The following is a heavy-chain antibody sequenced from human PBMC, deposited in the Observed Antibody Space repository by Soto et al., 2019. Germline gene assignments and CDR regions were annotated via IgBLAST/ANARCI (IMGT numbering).Heavy chain of an antibody. CDR3: ARATEWNALDI. CDR1: GFSVSGDY. CDR2: IYRGGTT. Sequence: DVQLVETGGGLIQPGGSLRLSCAASGFSVSGDYMHWVRQGPGKGLEWVSVIYRGGTTYYADSVRGRFTISRDDSENTLFLQMNSLRAEDTAVYYCARATEWNALDIWGQGKMVTVSS. V-gene: IGHV3-53*02. D-gene: IGHD3-3*01. J-gene: IGHJ3*02.